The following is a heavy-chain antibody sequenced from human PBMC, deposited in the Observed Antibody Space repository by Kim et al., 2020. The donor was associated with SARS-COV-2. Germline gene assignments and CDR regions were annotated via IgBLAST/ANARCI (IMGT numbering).Heavy chain of an antibody. CDR3: ARIRNYADFDY. J-gene: IGHJ4*02. D-gene: IGHD1-7*01. V-gene: IGHV2-70*01. Sequence: YYSPSLKTRLTISKDTSKNQVVLTMTNMDPVDTATYYCARIRNYADFDYWGQGTLVTVSS.